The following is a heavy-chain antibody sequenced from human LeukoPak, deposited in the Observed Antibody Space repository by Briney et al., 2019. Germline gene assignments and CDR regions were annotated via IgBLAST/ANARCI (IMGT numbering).Heavy chain of an antibody. D-gene: IGHD2-2*01. V-gene: IGHV3-23*01. CDR1: GFTFSSYA. Sequence: PGGSLRLSCAASGFTFSSYAMSWVRQAPGKGLEWVSAISGSGGSTYYADSAKGRFTISRDNSKNTLYLQMNSLRAEDTAVYYCATDIVVVPAAISGLNWFDPWGQGTLVTVSS. CDR3: ATDIVVVPAAISGLNWFDP. CDR2: ISGSGGST. J-gene: IGHJ5*02.